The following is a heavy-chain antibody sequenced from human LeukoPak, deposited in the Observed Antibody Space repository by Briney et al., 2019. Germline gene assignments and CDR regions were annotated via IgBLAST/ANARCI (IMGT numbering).Heavy chain of an antibody. V-gene: IGHV1-8*01. J-gene: IGHJ4*02. D-gene: IGHD3-10*02. Sequence: ASVNVSCKASGYTFTSYDINWVRQATGQGLEWMGWMHPNRGNTGYAQKSQGRVTMTRNTSISTAYVELSSLRSEDTAVYYCARAVRGVTPDYWGQGTLVTVSS. CDR2: MHPNRGNT. CDR3: ARAVRGVTPDY. CDR1: GYTFTSYD.